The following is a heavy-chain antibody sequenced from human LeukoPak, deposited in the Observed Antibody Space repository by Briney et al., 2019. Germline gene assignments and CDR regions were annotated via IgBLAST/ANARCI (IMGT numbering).Heavy chain of an antibody. CDR3: ASPDESYPDAFDI. D-gene: IGHD1-14*01. CDR2: ISAYNGNT. CDR1: GYTFTSYG. J-gene: IGHJ3*02. Sequence: ASVKVSCKASGYTFTSYGISWVRQAPGQGLEWMGWISAYNGNTNYAQKLQGRVTMTTDTSTSTAYMELRSLRSDDTAVYYCASPDESYPDAFDIWGQGTMVAVSS. V-gene: IGHV1-18*01.